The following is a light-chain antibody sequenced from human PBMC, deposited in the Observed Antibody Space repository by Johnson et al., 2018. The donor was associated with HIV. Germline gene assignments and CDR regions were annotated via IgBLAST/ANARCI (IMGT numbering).Light chain of an antibody. CDR1: SSNIGNNY. CDR2: ENN. Sequence: QSVLTQPPSVSAAPGQKVTISCSGSSSNIGNNYVSWYQQLPGTAPKLLIYENNKRPSGIPDRFSGSKSGTSATLGITGIQTGDEAAYYCGAWEKSLSGGLCVFGTGTKVTVL. V-gene: IGLV1-51*02. J-gene: IGLJ1*01. CDR3: GAWEKSLSGGLCV.